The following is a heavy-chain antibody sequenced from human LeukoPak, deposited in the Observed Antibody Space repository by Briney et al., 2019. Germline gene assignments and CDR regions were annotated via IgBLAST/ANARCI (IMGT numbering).Heavy chain of an antibody. CDR2: ITPFNGNT. CDR1: GYTFTYHY. CDR3: ASGSHFSPGSRDYQYYMDV. V-gene: IGHV1-45*02. Sequence: SVKVSCKDSGYTFTYHYLHWVRQAPGQALEWMGWITPFNGNTKYAQKFQDRVTITRDTSMSTAYMELSSLRSEDTAIYYCASGSHFSPGSRDYQYYMDVWGKGTTVTVSS. D-gene: IGHD3/OR15-3a*01. J-gene: IGHJ6*03.